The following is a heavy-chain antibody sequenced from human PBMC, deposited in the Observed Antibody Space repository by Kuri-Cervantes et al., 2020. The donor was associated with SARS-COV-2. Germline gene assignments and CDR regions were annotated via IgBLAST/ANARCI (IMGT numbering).Heavy chain of an antibody. V-gene: IGHV3-30*02. CDR2: IRYDGSNK. CDR1: GFTFSIYW. D-gene: IGHD2-2*01. J-gene: IGHJ3*02. Sequence: GGSLRLSCAASGFTFSIYWMSWVRQAPGKGLEWVAFIRYDGSNKYYADSVKGRFTISRDNSKNTLYLQMNSLRAEDTAVYYCAKDREDIVVVPAAHSPDAFDIWGQGTMVTVSS. CDR3: AKDREDIVVVPAAHSPDAFDI.